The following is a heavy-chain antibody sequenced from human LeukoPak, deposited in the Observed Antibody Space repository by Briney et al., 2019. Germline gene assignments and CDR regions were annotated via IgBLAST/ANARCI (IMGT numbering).Heavy chain of an antibody. CDR3: AREAQPQDYYDSSGYYSGTTFDY. V-gene: IGHV4-59*01. CDR2: IYYSGST. Sequence: SSETLSLTCTVSGGSISSYYWSWIRQPPGKGLEWIGYIYYSGSTNYNPPLKSRVTISVDTSKNQFSLKLSSVTAADTAVYYCAREAQPQDYYDSSGYYSGTTFDYWGQGTLVTVSS. CDR1: GGSISSYY. D-gene: IGHD3-22*01. J-gene: IGHJ4*02.